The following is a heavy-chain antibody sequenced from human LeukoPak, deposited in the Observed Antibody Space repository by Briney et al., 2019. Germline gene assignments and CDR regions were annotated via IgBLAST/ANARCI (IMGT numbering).Heavy chain of an antibody. CDR1: GASFSGYY. V-gene: IGHV4-34*01. CDR2: INHSGST. J-gene: IGHJ4*02. CDR3: ARAEADYDFWSGYYTGIHYFDY. D-gene: IGHD3-3*01. Sequence: SETLSLTCAVYGASFSGYYWSWIRQPPGKGLEWIGEINHSGSTNYNPSLKSRVTISVDTSKNQFSLKLSSVTAADTAVYYCARAEADYDFWSGYYTGIHYFDYWGQGTLVTVSS.